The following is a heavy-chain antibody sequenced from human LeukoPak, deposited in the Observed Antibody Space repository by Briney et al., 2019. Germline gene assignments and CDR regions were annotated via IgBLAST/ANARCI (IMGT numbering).Heavy chain of an antibody. D-gene: IGHD6-13*01. CDR2: INHSGST. V-gene: IGHV4-34*01. Sequence: SETLSLTCAVYGGSFSGYYWSWIRQPPGKGLEWIGEINHSGSTNYNPSLKSRVTISVDTSKNQFPLKLSSVTAADTAVYYCARSPRKQTGIADTNNWFDPWGQGTLVTVSS. CDR3: ARSPRKQTGIADTNNWFDP. J-gene: IGHJ5*02. CDR1: GGSFSGYY.